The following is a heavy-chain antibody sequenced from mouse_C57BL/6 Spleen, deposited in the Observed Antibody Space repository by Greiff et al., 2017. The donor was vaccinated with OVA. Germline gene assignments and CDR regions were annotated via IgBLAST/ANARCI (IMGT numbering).Heavy chain of an antibody. CDR1: GFSLTSYG. V-gene: IGHV2-6-1*01. J-gene: IGHJ4*01. Sequence: VKLQESGPGLVAPSQSLSITCTVSGFSLTSYGVHWVRQPPGKGLEWLVVIWSDGSTTYNSALKSRLSISKDNSKSQVFLKMNSLQTDDTAMYYCARHENGYRYYAMDYWGQGTSVTVSS. CDR3: ARHENGYRYYAMDY. CDR2: IWSDGST. D-gene: IGHD2-2*01.